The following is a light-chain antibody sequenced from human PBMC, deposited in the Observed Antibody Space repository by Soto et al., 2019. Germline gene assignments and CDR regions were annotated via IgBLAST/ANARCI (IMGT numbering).Light chain of an antibody. J-gene: IGKJ3*01. CDR1: QSISSY. V-gene: IGKV1-39*01. CDR2: AAS. Sequence: DIQMTQSPSSLSASVGDRVTITCRASQSISSYLNWYQQKPGKAPKLLICAASSLQSGVPSRFSGSGSGTDFTLTISSLQPEDFATYYCQQSYSTPQYTFDPETKVGIK. CDR3: QQSYSTPQYT.